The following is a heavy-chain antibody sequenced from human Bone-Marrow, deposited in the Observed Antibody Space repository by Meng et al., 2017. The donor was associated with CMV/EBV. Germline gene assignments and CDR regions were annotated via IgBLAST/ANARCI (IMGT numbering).Heavy chain of an antibody. V-gene: IGHV4-38-2*02. D-gene: IGHD3-3*01. Sequence: SETLSLTCTVSGYSISSGYYWGWIRQPPGKGLEWIGSIYHSGSTYYNPSPKSRVTISVDTSKNQFSLKLSSVTAADTAVYFCARGRFRHTYWGQGALVTVSS. J-gene: IGHJ4*02. CDR3: ARGRFRHTY. CDR2: IYHSGST. CDR1: GYSISSGYY.